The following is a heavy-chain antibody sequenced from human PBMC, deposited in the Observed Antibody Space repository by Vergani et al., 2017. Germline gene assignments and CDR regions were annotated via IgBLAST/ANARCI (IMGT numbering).Heavy chain of an antibody. J-gene: IGHJ6*04. D-gene: IGHD6-25*01. CDR2: ISSSSSYI. CDR3: ARYPPYGSGRLGMDV. Sequence: EVQLVESGGGLVKPGGSLRLSCEASGFTFSSYSMNWVRKAPGKGLEWVSSISSSSSYIYYADSVKGRFTISRDNAKNSLYLQMNSLRAEDTAVYYCARYPPYGSGRLGMDVWGKGTTVTVSS. CDR1: GFTFSSYS. V-gene: IGHV3-21*01.